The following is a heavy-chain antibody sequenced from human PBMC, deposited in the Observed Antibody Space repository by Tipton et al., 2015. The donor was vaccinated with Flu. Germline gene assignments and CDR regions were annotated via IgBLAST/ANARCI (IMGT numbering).Heavy chain of an antibody. CDR3: ARDQGFGGGLTYDYYAMDV. Sequence: GLVKPSQTLSLTCTVSGGSIGSGGDYWSWIRQRPGKGLEWIGSIYYSGSTYYNPSLESRLSISVDTSKNQFSLKLISMTAADTAVYYCARDQGFGGGLTYDYYAMDVWGQGP. CDR2: IYYSGST. CDR1: GGSIGSGGDY. D-gene: IGHD3-10*01. J-gene: IGHJ6*02. V-gene: IGHV4-31*03.